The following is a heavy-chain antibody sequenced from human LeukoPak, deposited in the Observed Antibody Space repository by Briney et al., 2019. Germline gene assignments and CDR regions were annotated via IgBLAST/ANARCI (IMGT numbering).Heavy chain of an antibody. Sequence: GGSPRLSCAASGFTFRTYAMNWVRQAPGKGLEWVSVITGDGKIIYYADSVKGRFSISRDNSRNTLYLQMNSLRAEDTAVYYCAKDGGLWVSAHWGDSWGRGTLVTVSS. CDR3: AKDGGLWVSAHWGDS. J-gene: IGHJ4*02. D-gene: IGHD7-27*01. CDR2: ITGDGKII. CDR1: GFTFRTYA. V-gene: IGHV3-23*01.